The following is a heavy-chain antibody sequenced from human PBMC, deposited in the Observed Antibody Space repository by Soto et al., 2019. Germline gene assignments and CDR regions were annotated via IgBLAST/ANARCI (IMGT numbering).Heavy chain of an antibody. CDR3: ARLEGLATISYYFDF. CDR2: IYYRGNA. V-gene: IGHV4-39*01. Sequence: SETLSLTCSVSDDSINSDKYYWGWIRQPPGKGLEWIGSIYYRGNAYYNPSLQTRVTISLDKSKNQFSLKLNSVTAAYSALFFCARLEGLATISYYFDFWGPGALVTVSS. D-gene: IGHD3-9*01. J-gene: IGHJ4*02. CDR1: DDSINSDKYY.